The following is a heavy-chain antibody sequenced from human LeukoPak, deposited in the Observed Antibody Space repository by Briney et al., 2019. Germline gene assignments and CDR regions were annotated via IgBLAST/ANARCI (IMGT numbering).Heavy chain of an antibody. Sequence: GGSLRLSCAVSGFTLSDYHMNWIRQAPGKGLEWVSYISARGAAIHYADSVKGRFTISRDDPDNSLYLQMNSLSAEDTAIYYCARDLPNWGLDSWGQGTLVTVSS. CDR2: ISARGAAI. D-gene: IGHD7-27*01. CDR3: ARDLPNWGLDS. V-gene: IGHV3-11*01. J-gene: IGHJ5*01. CDR1: GFTLSDYH.